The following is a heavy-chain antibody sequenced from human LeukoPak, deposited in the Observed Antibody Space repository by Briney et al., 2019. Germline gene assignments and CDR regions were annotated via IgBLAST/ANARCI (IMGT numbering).Heavy chain of an antibody. CDR2: MFYTGST. CDR3: ARGLHWLDP. J-gene: IGHJ5*02. V-gene: IGHV4-59*01. Sequence: PSETLSLTCTFSGGSLINDYWSWLRQPPGKGLEWIAYMFYTGSTSYNPPLKSRVTISVDTSKNQFSLKLSSVTAADTAVYYCARGLHWLDPWGQGTLVSVSS. CDR1: GGSLINDY.